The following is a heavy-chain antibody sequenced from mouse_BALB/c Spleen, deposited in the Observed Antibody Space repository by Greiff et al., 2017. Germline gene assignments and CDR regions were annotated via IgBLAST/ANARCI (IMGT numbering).Heavy chain of an antibody. D-gene: IGHD4-1*01. V-gene: IGHV1-4*02. J-gene: IGHJ3*01. CDR3: ERLRTGSFAY. Sequence: QVQLMASAAELARPGASVKLSCKASGYSFTSYSLHWVKQRPGQGLEWIGYINPSSGYTEYNQKFKDKTTLTADKSSSTAYMQLSSLTSEDSAVYYCERLRTGSFAYWGQGTLVTVAA. CDR1: GYSFTSYS. CDR2: INPSSGYT.